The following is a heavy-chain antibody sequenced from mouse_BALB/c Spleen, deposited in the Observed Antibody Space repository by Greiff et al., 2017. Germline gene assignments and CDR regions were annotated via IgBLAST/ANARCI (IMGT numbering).Heavy chain of an antibody. Sequence: EVQVVESGGGLVQPGGSLRLSCATSGFTFTDYYMSWVRQPPGKALEWLGFIRNKANGYTTEYSASVKGRFTISRDNSQSILYLQMNTLRAEDSATYYCARDGGGTYYFDYWGQGTTLTVSS. D-gene: IGHD4-1*01. J-gene: IGHJ2*01. CDR1: GFTFTDYY. CDR3: ARDGGGTYYFDY. CDR2: IRNKANGYTT. V-gene: IGHV7-3*02.